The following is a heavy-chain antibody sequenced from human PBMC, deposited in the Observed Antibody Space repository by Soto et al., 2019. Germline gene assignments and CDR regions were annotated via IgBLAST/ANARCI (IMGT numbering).Heavy chain of an antibody. V-gene: IGHV4-30-4*01. J-gene: IGHJ6*02. CDR3: ASSWSGYSYGMDV. D-gene: IGHD3-3*01. CDR1: GVSISSGDYY. CDR2: IYYSGST. Sequence: PAETLSLTCPVSGVSISSGDYYWGGIRQPPGKGLEWIGYIYYSGSTYYNPSLKSRVTISVDTSKNQFSLKLSSVTAADTAVYYCASSWSGYSYGMDVWGQGTTVNVA.